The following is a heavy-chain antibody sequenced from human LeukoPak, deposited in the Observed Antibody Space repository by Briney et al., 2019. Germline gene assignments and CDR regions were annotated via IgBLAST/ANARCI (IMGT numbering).Heavy chain of an antibody. J-gene: IGHJ3*02. CDR1: GYTFTGYY. CDR3: ARVGPYCSSTSCYKGGAFDI. D-gene: IGHD2-2*02. V-gene: IGHV1-2*04. CDR2: INPNSGGT. Sequence: ASVKVSCKASGYTFTGYYMHWVRQAPGQGLEWMGWINPNSGGTNYAQKFQGWVTMTRDTSISTAYMELRSLRSDDTAVYYCARVGPYCSSTSCYKGGAFDIWGQGTMVTVSS.